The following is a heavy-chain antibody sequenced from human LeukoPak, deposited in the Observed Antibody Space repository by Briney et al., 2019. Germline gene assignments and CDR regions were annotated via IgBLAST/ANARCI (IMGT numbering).Heavy chain of an antibody. J-gene: IGHJ6*02. CDR2: IYYSGST. Sequence: SETLSLTCTVSGGSINRYYWGLIRQPPGKGLEWVGYIYYSGSTNYNPSLKSRVTISVDTSKNQFSLKLSSVTAADTAVYNCARDGWSYYYGMDVWGQGTTVTVSS. CDR1: GGSINRYY. CDR3: ARDGWSYYYGMDV. D-gene: IGHD2-15*01. V-gene: IGHV4-59*01.